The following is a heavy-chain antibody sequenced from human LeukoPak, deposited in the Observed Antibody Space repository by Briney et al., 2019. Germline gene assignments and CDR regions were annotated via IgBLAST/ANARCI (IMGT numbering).Heavy chain of an antibody. J-gene: IGHJ4*02. D-gene: IGHD3-9*01. CDR2: MSFDVNSK. Sequence: GGSLRLSCATSGFTFSSYAFHWVRQAPGKGLEWVATMSFDVNSKYYADSVRGRFTISRDNSKNTLYLQMNSLRAEDTAVYYCARGEDPNDILTGSDYWGQGTLVTVSS. CDR1: GFTFSSYA. V-gene: IGHV3-30*04. CDR3: ARGEDPNDILTGSDY.